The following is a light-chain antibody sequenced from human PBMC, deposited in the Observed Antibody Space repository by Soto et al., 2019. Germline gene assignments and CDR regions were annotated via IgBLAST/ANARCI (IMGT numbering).Light chain of an antibody. CDR1: QSISSS. CDR2: DAS. CDR3: QQRSDWPRT. Sequence: EIVLTQSPATLSLSPGERATLSCRASQSISSSLAWYQQQPGQTPRLLIYDASNRATDIPARFSGSGPGTDFTLTISSLEPEDFAVYYCQQRSDWPRTVGQGTKVEIK. J-gene: IGKJ1*01. V-gene: IGKV3D-11*02.